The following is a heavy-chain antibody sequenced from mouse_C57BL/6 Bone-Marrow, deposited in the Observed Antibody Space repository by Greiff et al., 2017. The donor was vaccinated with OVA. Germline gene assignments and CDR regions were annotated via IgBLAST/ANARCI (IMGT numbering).Heavy chain of an antibody. CDR1: GFTFSSYA. CDR3: ARSYYSNSMDY. D-gene: IGHD2-5*01. CDR2: ISDGGSYT. J-gene: IGHJ4*01. Sequence: EVKLVESGGGLVKPGGSLKLSCAASGFTFSSYAMSWVCQTPEKRLEWVATISDGGSYTYYPDNVKGRFTISRDNAKNNLYLQMSHLKSEDTAMYYCARSYYSNSMDYWGQGTSVTVSS. V-gene: IGHV5-4*03.